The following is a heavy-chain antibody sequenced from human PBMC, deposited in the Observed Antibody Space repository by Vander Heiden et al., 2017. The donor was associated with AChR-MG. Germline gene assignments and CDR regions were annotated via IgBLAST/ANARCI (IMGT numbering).Heavy chain of an antibody. J-gene: IGHJ4*02. D-gene: IGHD3-3*01. CDR1: GGSIRSRNW. CDR3: ARTRFLEWREIDY. Sequence: QVKLQESGPGLVKPSGTLSLTCDDSGGSIRSRNWLTWVRQPPGKGLEWIGQIFHDGSTNYNPSLQSRVTISVDKSKNQLSLKVTSVTAADTAVYYCARTRFLEWREIDYWGQGTLVTVSS. V-gene: IGHV4-4*02. CDR2: IFHDGST.